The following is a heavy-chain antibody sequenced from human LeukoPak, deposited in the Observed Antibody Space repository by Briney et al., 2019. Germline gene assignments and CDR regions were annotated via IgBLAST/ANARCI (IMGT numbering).Heavy chain of an antibody. CDR1: GYNFTTYW. V-gene: IGHV5-51*01. CDR2: IYPDGSDT. J-gene: IGHJ3*02. D-gene: IGHD4-17*01. CDR3: GRHSRDYGDYTDAFDI. Sequence: GESLKISCKGSGYNFTTYWIGWVRQMPGKGLEWMGIIYPDGSDTRYSPSFQGQVTLSADKSTSTAYLQWGGLKASDTAMYYCGRHSRDYGDYTDAFDIWGQGTMVTVSS.